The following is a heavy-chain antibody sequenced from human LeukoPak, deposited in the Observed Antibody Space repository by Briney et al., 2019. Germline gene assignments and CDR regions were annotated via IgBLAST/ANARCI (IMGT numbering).Heavy chain of an antibody. D-gene: IGHD3-16*02. CDR1: GFTFSSYG. V-gene: IGHV3-33*01. Sequence: GRSLRLSCAASGFTFSSYGMHWVRQAPGKGLEWVAVIWYDGSNKYYADSVKSRFTISRDNSKNTLYLQMNSLRAEDTAVYYCARDPYAGMITFGGVIAPNPYFDYWGQGTLVTVSS. CDR3: ARDPYAGMITFGGVIAPNPYFDY. CDR2: IWYDGSNK. J-gene: IGHJ4*02.